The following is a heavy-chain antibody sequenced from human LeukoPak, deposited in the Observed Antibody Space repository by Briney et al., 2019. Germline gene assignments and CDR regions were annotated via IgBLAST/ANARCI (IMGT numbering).Heavy chain of an antibody. CDR2: ISAYNGNT. CDR3: ARGFQGAHL. J-gene: IGHJ5*02. V-gene: IGHV1-18*01. D-gene: IGHD2-21*01. Sequence: ASVKVSCKASGGTFSSYAISWVRQAPGQGLEWMGWISAYNGNTNYAQKFQGRVTMTTDTSTSTAYMELRSLRSDDTAVFYCARGFQGAHLWGQGTLVTVSS. CDR1: GGTFSSYA.